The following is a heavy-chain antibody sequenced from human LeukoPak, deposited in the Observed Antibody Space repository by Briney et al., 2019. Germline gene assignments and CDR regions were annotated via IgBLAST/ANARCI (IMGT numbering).Heavy chain of an antibody. CDR3: ARGQDTVVTSRDAFDI. CDR1: GFTFSSYS. J-gene: IGHJ3*02. CDR2: ISSSSSYI. V-gene: IGHV3-21*01. Sequence: AGGSLRLSCAASGFTFSSYSMNWVRQAPGKGLEWVSSISSSSSYIYYGDSVKGRFTISRDNAKNSLYLQMNSLRAEDTAVYYCARGQDTVVTSRDAFDIWGQGTMVTVSS. D-gene: IGHD4-23*01.